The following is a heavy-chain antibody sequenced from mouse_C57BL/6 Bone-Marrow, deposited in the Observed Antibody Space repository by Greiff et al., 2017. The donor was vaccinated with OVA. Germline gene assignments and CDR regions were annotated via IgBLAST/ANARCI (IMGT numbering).Heavy chain of an antibody. CDR3: ARGTGTDWYFDV. V-gene: IGHV1-26*01. CDR1: GYTFTDYY. D-gene: IGHD4-1*01. CDR2: INPNNGGT. J-gene: IGHJ1*03. Sequence: EVQLQQSGPELVKPGASVTISCKASGYTFTDYYMNWVKQSHGKSLEWIGDINPNNGGTSYNQKFKGKATLTVDKSSSTAYMELRSLTSEDSAVYYCARGTGTDWYFDVWGTGTTVTVSS.